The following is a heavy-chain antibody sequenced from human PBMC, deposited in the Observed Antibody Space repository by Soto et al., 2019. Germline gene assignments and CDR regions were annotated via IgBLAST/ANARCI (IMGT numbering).Heavy chain of an antibody. CDR2: IGTAGDT. J-gene: IGHJ3*02. Sequence: EVQLVESGGGLVQPGWSLRLSCAASGFTFSSYDMHWVRQATGKGLEWVSAIGTAGDTYYPGSVKGRFTISRENAKNSLYLQMNSLRAGDTAVYYCVTTAGANDAFDIWGQGTMVTVSS. CDR3: VTTAGANDAFDI. D-gene: IGHD3-3*01. CDR1: GFTFSSYD. V-gene: IGHV3-13*01.